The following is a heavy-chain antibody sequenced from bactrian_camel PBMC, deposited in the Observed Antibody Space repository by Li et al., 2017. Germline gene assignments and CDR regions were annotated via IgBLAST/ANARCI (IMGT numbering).Heavy chain of an antibody. Sequence: HVQLVESGGGSVQAGGSLKLSCAASEATFSTYCMGWFRQAPGKEREGVATTYAPGGNTQIADSVEGRFTISRDNAKNTVYLEMTSLKPDDTAMYYCAAEKILQGRSICTGGRMALIDEYTYWGQGTQVTVS. J-gene: IGHJ4*01. D-gene: IGHD5*01. CDR2: TYAPGGNT. V-gene: IGHV3-3*01. CDR3: AAEKILQGRSICTGGRMALIDEYTY. CDR1: EATFSTYC.